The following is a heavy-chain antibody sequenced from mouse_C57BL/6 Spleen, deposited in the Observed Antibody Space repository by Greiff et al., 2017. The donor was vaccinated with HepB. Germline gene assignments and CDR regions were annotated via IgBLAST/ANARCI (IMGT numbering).Heavy chain of an antibody. CDR3: TRDYYGPDY. Sequence: QVQLKQSGAELVRPGASVTLSCKASGYTFTDYEMHWVKQTPVHGLEWIGAIDPETGGTAYNQKFKGKAILTADKSSSTAYMELRSLPSEDSAVYYCTRDYYGPDYWGQGTTLTVSS. D-gene: IGHD1-1*01. J-gene: IGHJ2*01. V-gene: IGHV1-15*01. CDR2: IDPETGGT. CDR1: GYTFTDYE.